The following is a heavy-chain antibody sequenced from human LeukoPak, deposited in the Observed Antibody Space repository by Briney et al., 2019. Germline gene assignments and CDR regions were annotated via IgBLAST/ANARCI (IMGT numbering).Heavy chain of an antibody. Sequence: GGSLRLSCAASGFTFSSYAMSWVRQAPGKGLGWVSAISVSGGVTYYADSVKGRFTISRDNSKNTLSLQMNSLKGEDTAVYYCAKGRGLPPYFDCWGQGALVTVSS. D-gene: IGHD2-15*01. CDR3: AKGRGLPPYFDC. V-gene: IGHV3-23*01. CDR1: GFTFSSYA. J-gene: IGHJ4*02. CDR2: ISVSGGVT.